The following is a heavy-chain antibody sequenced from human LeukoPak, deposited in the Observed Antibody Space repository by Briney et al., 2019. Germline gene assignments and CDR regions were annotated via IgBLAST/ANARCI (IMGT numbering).Heavy chain of an antibody. CDR2: IYNSGST. V-gene: IGHV4-30-4*08. Sequence: SETLSLTCTVSGGSISSGDYYWSWIRQPPGKGLEWIGYIYNSGSTHYNPSLRSRVTTSVDTSKNQFSLKLSSVTAADTAVYYCASARGYSYGPDYWGQGTLVTVSS. J-gene: IGHJ4*02. CDR3: ASARGYSYGPDY. D-gene: IGHD5-18*01. CDR1: GGSISSGDYY.